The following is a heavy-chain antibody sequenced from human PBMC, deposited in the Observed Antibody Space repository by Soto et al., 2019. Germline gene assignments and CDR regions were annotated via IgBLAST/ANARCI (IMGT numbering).Heavy chain of an antibody. CDR3: ASGMVTLADYYGMDV. D-gene: IGHD5-18*01. J-gene: IGHJ6*02. CDR1: GYPFTHYV. Sequence: ASVKVSCKSSGYPFTHYVITWVRQAPGQGLEWMGWINPNSGGTNYAQKFQGWVTMTRDTSISTAYMELSRLRSDDTAVYYCASGMVTLADYYGMDVWGQGTTVTVSS. V-gene: IGHV1-2*04. CDR2: INPNSGGT.